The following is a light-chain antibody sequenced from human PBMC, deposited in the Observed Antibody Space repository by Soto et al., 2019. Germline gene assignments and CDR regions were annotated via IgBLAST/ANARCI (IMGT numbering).Light chain of an antibody. Sequence: EIVMTQSPATLSVSPGERATLSCRASQSINSNLAWYQQKPGQAPRLLIFDIYGTSTRATGVPARFSGSGSGTEFTLTISSLQSEDFAVYYCQQYKNWPWTFGQGTKVESK. CDR3: QQYKNWPWT. J-gene: IGKJ1*01. V-gene: IGKV3-15*01. CDR2: GTS. CDR1: QSINSN.